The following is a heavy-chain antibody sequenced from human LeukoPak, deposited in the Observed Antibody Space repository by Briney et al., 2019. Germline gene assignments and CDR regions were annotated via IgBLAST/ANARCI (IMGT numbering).Heavy chain of an antibody. J-gene: IGHJ4*02. D-gene: IGHD3-22*01. CDR1: GGSFSGYY. CDR3: AREWDYDSSGYYYDYYFDY. V-gene: IGHV4-34*01. CDR2: INHSGST. Sequence: PSETLSLTCAVYGGSFSGYYWSWIRQPPGKGLEWIGEINHSGSTNYNPSLKSRVTISVDTSKNQFSQKLSSVTAADTAVYYCAREWDYDSSGYYYDYYFDYWGQGTLVTVSS.